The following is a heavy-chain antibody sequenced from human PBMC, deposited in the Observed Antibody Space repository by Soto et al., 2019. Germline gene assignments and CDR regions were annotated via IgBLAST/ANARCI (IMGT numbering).Heavy chain of an antibody. CDR1: GFTFSSYG. CDR2: IWYDGSNK. J-gene: IGHJ6*02. CDR3: ARERGCSSTSCYAGYYYGMDV. D-gene: IGHD2-2*01. Sequence: GSLRLSCAASGFTFSSYGMHWVRQAPGKGLEWVAVIWYDGSNKYYADSVKGRFTISRDNSKNTLYLQMNSLRAEDTAVYYCARERGCSSTSCYAGYYYGMDVWGQGTTVTVSS. V-gene: IGHV3-33*01.